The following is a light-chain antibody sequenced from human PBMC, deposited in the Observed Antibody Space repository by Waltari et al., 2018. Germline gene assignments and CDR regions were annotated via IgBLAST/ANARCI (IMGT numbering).Light chain of an antibody. Sequence: QSVLTQPPSASGTPGQRVTISCSGSSSNIGSNTVNWYQQLPGTAPKLLIYSNIPRPSGVPDRCSGSQSGTSASLAISGLQAEDEADYYCAAWDDSLNGSWVFGGGTKLTVL. CDR1: SSNIGSNT. CDR2: SNI. J-gene: IGLJ3*02. CDR3: AAWDDSLNGSWV. V-gene: IGLV1-44*01.